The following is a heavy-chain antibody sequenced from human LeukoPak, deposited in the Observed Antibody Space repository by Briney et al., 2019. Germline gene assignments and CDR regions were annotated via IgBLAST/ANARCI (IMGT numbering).Heavy chain of an antibody. V-gene: IGHV3-21*01. J-gene: IGHJ6*02. Sequence: PGGSLRLSCAASGFTFSSYSMNWVRQAPGKGLEWVSSISSSSSYIYYADSVKGRFTISRDNAKNSLYLQMNSLRAEDTAVYYCAREGTGTTTDRYYYGIDVWGQGTTVTVSS. CDR1: GFTFSSYS. CDR2: ISSSSSYI. D-gene: IGHD1-1*01. CDR3: AREGTGTTTDRYYYGIDV.